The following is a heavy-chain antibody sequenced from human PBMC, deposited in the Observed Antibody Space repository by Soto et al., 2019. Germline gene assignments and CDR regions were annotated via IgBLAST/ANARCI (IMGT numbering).Heavy chain of an antibody. J-gene: IGHJ5*02. CDR2: ISTYNGNT. CDR3: ARSVGYCSGGSCWGNWFDP. CDR1: GYTFTSYG. V-gene: IGHV1-18*04. Sequence: ASVKVSCKASGYTFTSYGISWVRQAPGQGLEWMGWISTYNGNTNYAQNLQGRVTMTTDTSTSTAYMELRSLRSDDTAVYYCARSVGYCSGGSCWGNWFDPWGQGTPVTVSS. D-gene: IGHD2-15*01.